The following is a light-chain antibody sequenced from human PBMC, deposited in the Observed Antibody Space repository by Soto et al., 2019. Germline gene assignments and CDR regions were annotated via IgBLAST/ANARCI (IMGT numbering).Light chain of an antibody. Sequence: DIQITQFPSTLSASVGDRVSITCRASQSINSWLAWYQQKPGKAPKVLIYKASILQSGVPSRFSGSGSGTEFTLTISSLQTEDFAIYYCQQYGANSPWTFGQGTKVE. CDR2: KAS. CDR3: QQYGANSPWT. V-gene: IGKV1-5*03. J-gene: IGKJ1*01. CDR1: QSINSW.